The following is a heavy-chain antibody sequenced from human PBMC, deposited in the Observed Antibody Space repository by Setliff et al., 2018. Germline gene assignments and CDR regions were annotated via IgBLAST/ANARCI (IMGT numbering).Heavy chain of an antibody. CDR3: ARLVRYCTRTSCQRTPGAEY. D-gene: IGHD2-2*01. CDR1: DYTFTNYG. V-gene: IGHV1-18*01. CDR2: INNYNTNT. J-gene: IGHJ4*02. Sequence: AASVKVSCKASDYTFTNYGITWVRQAPGQGLEWMGWINNYNTNTNYAQKLQGRVAMTTDTSTSTAYMEVKSLTSDDTAVYYCARLVRYCTRTSCQRTPGAEYWGRGTLVTVSS.